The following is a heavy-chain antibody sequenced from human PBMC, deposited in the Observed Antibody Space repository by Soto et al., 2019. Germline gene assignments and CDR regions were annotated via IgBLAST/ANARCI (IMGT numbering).Heavy chain of an antibody. Sequence: ASMKVSRKASGYTFTSYAMNCGRQAPGQRLEWVGWINTNTGNPTYAQGFTGRFVFSSDTSVSTAYLQICSLKAEDTAVYYCARDTDEYCSSTSCPLHYYYYYMDVWVKGTTVTVSS. D-gene: IGHD2-2*01. CDR1: GYTFTSYA. CDR2: INTNTGNP. CDR3: ARDTDEYCSSTSCPLHYYYYYMDV. J-gene: IGHJ6*03. V-gene: IGHV7-4-1*01.